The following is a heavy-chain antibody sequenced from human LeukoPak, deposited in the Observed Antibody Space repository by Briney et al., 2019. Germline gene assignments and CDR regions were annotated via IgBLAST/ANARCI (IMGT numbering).Heavy chain of an antibody. CDR3: APFCGGDCSRFDP. J-gene: IGHJ5*02. CDR1: GGTFSSYA. V-gene: IGHV1-69*04. D-gene: IGHD2-21*02. CDR2: IIPILGIA. Sequence: SVKVSCKASGGTFSSYAISWVRQAPGQGLEWMGRIIPILGIANYAQKFQGRVTITADKSTSTAYMELSSLRSEDTAVYYCAPFCGGDCSRFDPWGQGTLVTVSS.